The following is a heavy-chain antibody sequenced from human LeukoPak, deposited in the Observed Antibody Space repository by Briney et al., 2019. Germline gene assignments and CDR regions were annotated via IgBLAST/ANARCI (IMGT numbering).Heavy chain of an antibody. CDR3: WRRCYDVVWESYRYSADWSFR. CDR2: ISYDGSTK. V-gene: IGHV3-30-3*01. J-gene: IGHJ5*02. CDR1: GFTFGNYA. Sequence: PGGSLRLSCTVSGFTFGNYAMYWVRQAPGKGLEWVAVISYDGSTKSYADSLRGRFTISTDTSKNTLYLQMNSLRAEDTAVYYCWRRCYDVVWESYRYSADWSFRWGEGTLVSVSS. D-gene: IGHD3-16*02.